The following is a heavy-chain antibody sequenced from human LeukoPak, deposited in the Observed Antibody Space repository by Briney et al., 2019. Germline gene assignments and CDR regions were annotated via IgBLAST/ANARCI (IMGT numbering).Heavy chain of an antibody. Sequence: GGSLRLSCAASGFTFNNYAMSWVRQAPGKGLEWVSAISGSGGTYYADSVKGRFIISRDNSKNTLYLQMNSLRAEDTAIYYCAKHRSVVTFEYWAQGPLVTVSS. V-gene: IGHV3-23*01. CDR3: AKHRSVVTFEY. CDR2: ISGSGGT. D-gene: IGHD4-23*01. CDR1: GFTFNNYA. J-gene: IGHJ4*02.